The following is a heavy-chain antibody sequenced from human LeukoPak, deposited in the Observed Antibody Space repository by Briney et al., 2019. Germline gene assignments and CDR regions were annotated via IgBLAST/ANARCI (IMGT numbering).Heavy chain of an antibody. D-gene: IGHD3-22*01. Sequence: GGSLRLSCAASGFIFSNYAMHWVRQAPGKGLEWVAVISYDGSNKYYAGSVKGRFTISRDNSKNTLFLQMNSLRAEDTAVFYCARGGYYYDSSAYNSWGQGTLVTVFS. CDR2: ISYDGSNK. J-gene: IGHJ4*02. CDR1: GFIFSNYA. V-gene: IGHV3-30-3*01. CDR3: ARGGYYYDSSAYNS.